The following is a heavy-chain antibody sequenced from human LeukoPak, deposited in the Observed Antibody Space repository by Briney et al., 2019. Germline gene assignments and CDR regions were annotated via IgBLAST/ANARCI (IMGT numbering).Heavy chain of an antibody. D-gene: IGHD5-24*01. V-gene: IGHV3-11*06. CDR2: IGIDSGNT. CDR1: GFTVSSNY. Sequence: GGSLRPSCAASGFTVSSNYMSWVRQAPGKGLEWISYIGIDSGNTNYADSVKGRFTISGDKAKNSLYLQMNSLRVEDTAVYYCARDYKYAFDNWGQGTLVTVSS. CDR3: ARDYKYAFDN. J-gene: IGHJ4*02.